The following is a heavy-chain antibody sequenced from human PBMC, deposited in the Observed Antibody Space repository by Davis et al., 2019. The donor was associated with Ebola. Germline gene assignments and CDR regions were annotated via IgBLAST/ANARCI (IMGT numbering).Heavy chain of an antibody. V-gene: IGHV1-2*06. Sequence: AASVKVSCKASGYTFTSYDINWVRQAPGQGLEWMGRINPNSGGTKYAQKFQGRVTMTRDTSINTAYMELSRLTSDDTAVYYCARGGLTTATAGDKWVNYWGQGTLVTVSS. D-gene: IGHD6-13*01. CDR1: GYTFTSYD. CDR3: ARGGLTTATAGDKWVNY. CDR2: INPNSGGT. J-gene: IGHJ4*02.